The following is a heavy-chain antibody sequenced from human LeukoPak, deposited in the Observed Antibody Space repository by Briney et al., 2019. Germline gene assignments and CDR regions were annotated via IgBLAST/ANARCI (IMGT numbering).Heavy chain of an antibody. D-gene: IGHD6-19*01. V-gene: IGHV4-34*01. CDR1: GGSFSGYY. CDR3: ARSSGWYVYYYMDV. Sequence: SETLSLTCAVYGGSFSGYYWSWIRQPPGKGLEWIGEINHSGSTNYNPSLKSRVTISVDTSKNQFSLKLSSVTAADTAVYYCARSSGWYVYYYMDVWGKGTTVTISS. J-gene: IGHJ6*03. CDR2: INHSGST.